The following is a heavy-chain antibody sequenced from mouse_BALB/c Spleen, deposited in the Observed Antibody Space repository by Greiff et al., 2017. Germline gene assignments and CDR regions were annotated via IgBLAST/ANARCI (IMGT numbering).Heavy chain of an antibody. D-gene: IGHD1-1*02. CDR3: ASRGSGNFDY. Sequence: EVQGVESGGDLVKPGGSLKLSCAASGFTFSSYGMSWVRQTPDKRLEWVATISSGGSYTYYPDSVKGRFTISRDNAKNTLYLQMSSLKSEDTAMYYCASRGSGNFDYWGQGTTLTVSS. V-gene: IGHV5-6*01. CDR2: ISSGGSYT. J-gene: IGHJ2*01. CDR1: GFTFSSYG.